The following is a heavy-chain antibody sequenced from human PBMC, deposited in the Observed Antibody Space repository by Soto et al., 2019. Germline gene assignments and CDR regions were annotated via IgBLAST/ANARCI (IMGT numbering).Heavy chain of an antibody. Sequence: QVQLVQSGAEVKKPGSSVKVSCKASGGTFSSYTISWVRQAPGQGLEWMGRIIPILGIANYAQKFQGRVTIXXDXSXXTGYMEMSSLRSEDTAVYYCAREPPPYNPHIPFDYWGQGTLVTVSS. J-gene: IGHJ4*02. CDR1: GGTFSSYT. CDR3: AREPPPYNPHIPFDY. CDR2: IIPILGIA. V-gene: IGHV1-69*08. D-gene: IGHD1-1*01.